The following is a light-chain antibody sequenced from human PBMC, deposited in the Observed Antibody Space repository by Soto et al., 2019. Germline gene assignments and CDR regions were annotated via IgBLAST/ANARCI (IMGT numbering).Light chain of an antibody. CDR3: QPYGSSPGT. Sequence: EIVLTQSPGTLSLSPGERATLSCRASQSVSSSYLAWYQQKPGQAPRLLIYGASSRATVIPDRFSGSGSGTDFTLTISSLEPEDFAVYYCQPYGSSPGTFGQGTKVEIK. J-gene: IGKJ1*01. CDR2: GAS. V-gene: IGKV3-20*01. CDR1: QSVSSSY.